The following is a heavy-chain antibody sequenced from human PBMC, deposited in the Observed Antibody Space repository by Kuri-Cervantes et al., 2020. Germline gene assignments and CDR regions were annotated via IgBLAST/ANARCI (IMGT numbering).Heavy chain of an antibody. CDR1: GFTFSSYA. D-gene: IGHD3-16*01. CDR3: VRDSRGRSNWFDP. J-gene: IGHJ5*02. V-gene: IGHV3-23*01. Sequence: GESLKISCAASGFTFSSYAMSWVRQAPGKGLEWVSAISGSGGSTYYADSVKGRFTISRDNSKNTLYLQMNILRAEDTALYFCVRDSRGRSNWFDPWGQGTLVTVSS. CDR2: ISGSGGST.